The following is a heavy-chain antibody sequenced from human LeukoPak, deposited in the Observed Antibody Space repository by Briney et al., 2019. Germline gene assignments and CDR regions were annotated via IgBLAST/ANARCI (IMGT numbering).Heavy chain of an antibody. CDR2: IWYDGSNE. V-gene: IGHV3-33*01. J-gene: IGHJ5*02. D-gene: IGHD5-24*01. CDR3: ARQQKRDGYNQLNWFDP. Sequence: GRSLRLSCAASGFTFSSLGMHWVRQAPGKGLEWVADIWYDGSNEYYADSAKGRFTISRDNSKNTLNLQMNSLRAKDTAVYYCARQQKRDGYNQLNWFDPWGQGTLVTVSS. CDR1: GFTFSSLG.